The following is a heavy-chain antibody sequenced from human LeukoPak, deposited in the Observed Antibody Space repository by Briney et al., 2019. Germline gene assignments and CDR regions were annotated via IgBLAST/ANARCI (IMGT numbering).Heavy chain of an antibody. D-gene: IGHD2-15*01. CDR1: GYTFTSYG. CDR2: IIPSGGGT. V-gene: IGHV1-46*01. J-gene: IGHJ6*02. Sequence: ASVNVSCKASGYTFTSYGVSWVRQAPGQGLEWMGIIIPSGGGTNYAQKFQGRVTMTRDTSTSTVFMELSSLGSEDTAVYYCVRGSHCSGGSCYYVHYYYGMDVWGQGTTVTVSS. CDR3: VRGSHCSGGSCYYVHYYYGMDV.